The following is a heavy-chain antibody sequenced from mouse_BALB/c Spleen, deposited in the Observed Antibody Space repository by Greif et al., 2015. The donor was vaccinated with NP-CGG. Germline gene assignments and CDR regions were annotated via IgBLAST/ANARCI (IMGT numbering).Heavy chain of an antibody. D-gene: IGHD3-2*01. CDR1: GFTFSSFG. CDR2: ISSGSSTI. V-gene: IGHV5-17*02. J-gene: IGHJ3*01. Sequence: DVMLVESGGGLVQPGGSRKLSCAASGFTFSSFGMHWVRQAPEKGLEWVAYISSGSSTIYYADTVKGRFTISRDNPKNTLFLQMTSLRSEDTAMYYCARWADSSGRGFAYWGQGTLVTVSA. CDR3: ARWADSSGRGFAY.